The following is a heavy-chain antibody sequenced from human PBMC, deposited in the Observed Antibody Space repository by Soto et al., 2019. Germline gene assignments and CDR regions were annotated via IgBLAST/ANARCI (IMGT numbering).Heavy chain of an antibody. CDR2: ISGSGDRT. V-gene: IGHV3-23*01. D-gene: IGHD6-13*01. CDR3: AKDISQVGSDPAGIDY. J-gene: IGHJ4*02. CDR1: GFIFSRHP. Sequence: GGSLRLSCGASGFIFSRHPMNWVRQAPGKGLEWVASISGSGDRTYFTDSVEGRFTVTRDNSRNTLDLQMSSLRADDTAVYYCAKDISQVGSDPAGIDYWGQGTLVTVSS.